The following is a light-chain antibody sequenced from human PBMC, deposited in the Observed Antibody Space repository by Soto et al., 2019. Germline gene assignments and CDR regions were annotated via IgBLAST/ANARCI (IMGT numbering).Light chain of an antibody. CDR1: SSDVGGYNY. V-gene: IGLV2-14*01. Sequence: QSALTQPASXXXXPGQSITISCTGTSSDVGGYNYVSWFQQHPGKAPKLKIYEVSNRPSGVSNRFSGSKSGNTASLTISELQAEDEADYYCTSFTTISTWVFGGGTKVTVL. J-gene: IGLJ3*02. CDR3: TSFTTISTWV. CDR2: EVS.